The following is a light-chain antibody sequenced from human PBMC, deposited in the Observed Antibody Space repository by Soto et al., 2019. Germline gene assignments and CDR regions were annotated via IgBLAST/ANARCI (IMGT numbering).Light chain of an antibody. CDR2: HAS. CDR1: QDISNY. V-gene: IGKV1-33*01. Sequence: DIQMTQSPSSLSASVGDIVTITCQASQDISNYLYWYQEKPGKAPKLLIYHASNLETGVTSRFSGSGSGTNFNFTISSLQPEDIATYYCQQDDNLLLTFGGGTKVEIK. J-gene: IGKJ4*01. CDR3: QQDDNLLLT.